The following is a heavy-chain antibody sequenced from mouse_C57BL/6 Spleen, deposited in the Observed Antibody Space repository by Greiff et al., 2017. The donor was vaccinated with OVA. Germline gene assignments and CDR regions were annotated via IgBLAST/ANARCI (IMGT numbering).Heavy chain of an antibody. D-gene: IGHD2-10*01. CDR2: IYPSDGST. J-gene: IGHJ2*01. CDR1: GYTFTDHT. Sequence: QVQLQQSDAELVKPGASVKISCKVSGYTFTDHTIHWMKQRPEQGLEWIGYIYPSDGSTKYNEKFKGKATLTADKSSSPAYMQLNSLTSEDSAVYVCARKGSYLYVLDDWGQGTTLTVSS. V-gene: IGHV1-78*01. CDR3: ARKGSYLYVLDD.